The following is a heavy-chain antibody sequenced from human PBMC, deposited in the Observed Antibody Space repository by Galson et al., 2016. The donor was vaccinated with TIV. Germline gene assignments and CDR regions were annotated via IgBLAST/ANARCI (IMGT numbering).Heavy chain of an antibody. D-gene: IGHD1/OR15-1a*01. CDR1: GFTFSTYA. Sequence: SLRLSCAASGFTFSTYAMSWVRQAPGKGLEWVSTIWGTDDDTHYADSVKGRFTISRDNSKNTLYLEMNSLRAEDTAVYYCTKVLVGGGNNMIFDYWGQGTLVTVSS. CDR2: IWGTDDDT. CDR3: TKVLVGGGNNMIFDY. J-gene: IGHJ4*02. V-gene: IGHV3-23*01.